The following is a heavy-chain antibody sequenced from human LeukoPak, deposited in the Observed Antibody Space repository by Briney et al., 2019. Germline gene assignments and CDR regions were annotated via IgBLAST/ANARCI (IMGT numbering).Heavy chain of an antibody. V-gene: IGHV3-30*14. CDR1: GFTFSSYA. CDR2: ISYDGSNK. CDR3: ARSYGMDV. Sequence: GRSLRLSCAASGFTFSSYAMHWVRQAPGKGLEWVAVISYDGSNKYYADSVKGRFTISRDNSKNTLYLQMNSLRAEDTAAYYCARSYGMDVWGQGTTVTVSS. J-gene: IGHJ6*02.